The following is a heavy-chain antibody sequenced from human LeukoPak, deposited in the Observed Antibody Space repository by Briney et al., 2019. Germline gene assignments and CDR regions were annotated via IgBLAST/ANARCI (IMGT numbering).Heavy chain of an antibody. CDR2: ISSSGGST. CDR3: AKGGAQV. J-gene: IGHJ4*02. Sequence: GGSLRLSCAASGFTFSSDAMRWVRQAPGKGLEWVSAISSSGGSTYYADSVRGRFIISRDSSKNTLYLQMDSLRAEDTAVYYCAKGGAQVGGQGTLVTVSS. D-gene: IGHD1-26*01. V-gene: IGHV3-23*01. CDR1: GFTFSSDA.